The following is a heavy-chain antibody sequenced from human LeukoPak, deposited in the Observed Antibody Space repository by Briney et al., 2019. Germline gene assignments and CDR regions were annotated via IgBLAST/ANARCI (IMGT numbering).Heavy chain of an antibody. Sequence: NPSQTLSLTCTVSGGSISSGSYYWSWIRQPAGKELEWIGRIYTSGSTNYNPSLKSRVTISVDTSKNQFSLKLSSVTAADTAVYYCARAPGHSGSYHYFDYWGQGTLVTVSS. CDR1: GGSISSGSYY. J-gene: IGHJ4*02. D-gene: IGHD1-26*01. CDR2: IYTSGST. CDR3: ARAPGHSGSYHYFDY. V-gene: IGHV4-61*02.